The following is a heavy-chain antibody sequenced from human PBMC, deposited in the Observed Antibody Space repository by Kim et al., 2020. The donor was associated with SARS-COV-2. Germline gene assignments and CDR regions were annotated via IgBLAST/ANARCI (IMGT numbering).Heavy chain of an antibody. CDR3: AGGGDYCGGGSCYHWFDP. J-gene: IGHJ5*02. Sequence: SETLSLTCTVSGGSISSYYWSWIRQSPGTGLEWMGYIYYTGSTNYNPSLKRRVTITVDTSRTQFSLKLTSVTAADTAVYYCAGGGDYCGGGSCYHWFDP. V-gene: IGHV4-59*08. CDR2: IYYTGST. D-gene: IGHD2-15*01. CDR1: GGSISSYY.